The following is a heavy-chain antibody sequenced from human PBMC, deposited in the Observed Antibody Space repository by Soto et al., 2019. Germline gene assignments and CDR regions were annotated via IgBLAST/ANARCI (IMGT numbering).Heavy chain of an antibody. CDR2: INHSGST. V-gene: IGHV4-34*01. Sequence: PSETLSLTCAVYVGSFSGYYWSWIRQPPGKGLEWIGEINHSGSTNYNPSLKIRVTISVDTSKNQFSLKLSSVTAADTAVYYCARSWYGSGSYYIPYFDYWGQGTLVTVSS. J-gene: IGHJ4*02. D-gene: IGHD3-10*01. CDR3: ARSWYGSGSYYIPYFDY. CDR1: VGSFSGYY.